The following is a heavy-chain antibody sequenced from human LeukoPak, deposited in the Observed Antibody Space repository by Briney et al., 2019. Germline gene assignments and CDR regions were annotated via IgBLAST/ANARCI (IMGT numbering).Heavy chain of an antibody. CDR3: SRDYDSSGYYEAEAFDI. J-gene: IGHJ3*02. Sequence: GGSLSLSCAASGFTLSRYWMLWVREAPGKGLVCVSRINNDGSVTTYADSVKGRFTISRDNAKNTLYLQMNSLRAEDTAIYYCSRDYDSSGYYEAEAFDIWGQGTMVTVSS. CDR1: GFTLSRYW. D-gene: IGHD3-22*01. V-gene: IGHV3-74*01. CDR2: INNDGSVT.